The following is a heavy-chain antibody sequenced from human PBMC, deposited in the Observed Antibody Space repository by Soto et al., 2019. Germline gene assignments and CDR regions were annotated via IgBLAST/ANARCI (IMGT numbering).Heavy chain of an antibody. CDR1: GYAFTSYW. Sequence: GESLKISCTGSGYAFTSYWIAWVRQMPGKGLEWMGIIYPGDSDTRYSPSFQGQVTISADKSITTAYPQWSSLKASDTAMYYCARGYCTTTICDPWFDPWGQGTQVTVSS. V-gene: IGHV5-51*01. D-gene: IGHD2-2*01. CDR3: ARGYCTTTICDPWFDP. J-gene: IGHJ5*02. CDR2: IYPGDSDT.